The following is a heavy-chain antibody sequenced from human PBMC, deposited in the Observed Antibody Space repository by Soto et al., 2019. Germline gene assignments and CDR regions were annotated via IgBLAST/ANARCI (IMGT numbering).Heavy chain of an antibody. Sequence: GASVKVSCKPSGYTFTSYYIHWVRQAPGQGLEWMGLINPSGGSTTYAQKFQGRVTMTRDTSTSTVYMELSSLRSEDTAVYYCARDGAVVVVPAANWFDPWGQGTLVTVSS. J-gene: IGHJ5*02. CDR3: ARDGAVVVVPAANWFDP. V-gene: IGHV1-46*03. CDR2: INPSGGST. CDR1: GYTFTSYY. D-gene: IGHD2-2*01.